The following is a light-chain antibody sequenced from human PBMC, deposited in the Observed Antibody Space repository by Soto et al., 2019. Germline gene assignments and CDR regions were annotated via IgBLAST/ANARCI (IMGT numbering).Light chain of an antibody. CDR3: QSWGTGIVV. Sequence: QSVLTQSPSASASLGASVKLTCTLSSGHSSYAIAWHQQQPEKGPRYLMKLNSDGSHSKGDGIPDRFSGSSSGAERYLTIAIHQSEDEADYYCQSWGTGIVVFGGGTKLTVL. CDR1: SGHSSYA. J-gene: IGLJ2*01. CDR2: LNSDGSH. V-gene: IGLV4-69*01.